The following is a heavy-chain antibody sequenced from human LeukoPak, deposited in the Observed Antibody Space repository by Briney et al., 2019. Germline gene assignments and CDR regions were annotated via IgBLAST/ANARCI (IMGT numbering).Heavy chain of an antibody. Sequence: GGSLRLSCAASGFTFSSYNMNWVRQAPGKGLEWVSYISSSSNIIYYADSVKGRFTISRDNAKNSLYLQVNSLRAEDTAVYYCAISRYYDSSVSDTPNYFDYWGQGTLVTVSS. CDR3: AISRYYDSSVSDTPNYFDY. CDR1: GFTFSSYN. J-gene: IGHJ4*02. CDR2: ISSSSNII. D-gene: IGHD3-22*01. V-gene: IGHV3-48*04.